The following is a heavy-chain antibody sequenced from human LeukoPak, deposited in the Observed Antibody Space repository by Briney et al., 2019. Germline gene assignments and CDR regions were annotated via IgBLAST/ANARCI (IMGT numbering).Heavy chain of an antibody. V-gene: IGHV4-39*07. CDR1: GGSISSSSYY. CDR3: ARDSYIYSSGWHHFDY. Sequence: SETLSLTCTVSGGSISSSSYYWGWIRQPPGKGLEWIGSIYYSGSTYYNPSLKSRVTISVDTSKNQFSLKLSSVTAADTAVYYCARDSYIYSSGWHHFDYWGQGTLVTVSP. J-gene: IGHJ4*02. D-gene: IGHD6-19*01. CDR2: IYYSGST.